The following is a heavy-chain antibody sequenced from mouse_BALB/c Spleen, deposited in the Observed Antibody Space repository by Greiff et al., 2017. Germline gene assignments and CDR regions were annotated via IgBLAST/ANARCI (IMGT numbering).Heavy chain of an antibody. CDR1: GFTFSSYA. CDR3: ARVPYDYDGYYAMDY. CDR2: ISSGGST. J-gene: IGHJ4*01. V-gene: IGHV5-6-5*01. D-gene: IGHD2-4*01. Sequence: EVMLVESGGGLVKPGGSLKLSCAASGFTFSSYAMSWVRQTPEKRLEWVASISSGGSTYYPDSVKGRFTISRDNARNILYLQMSSLRSEDTAMYYCARVPYDYDGYYAMDYWGQGTSVTVSS.